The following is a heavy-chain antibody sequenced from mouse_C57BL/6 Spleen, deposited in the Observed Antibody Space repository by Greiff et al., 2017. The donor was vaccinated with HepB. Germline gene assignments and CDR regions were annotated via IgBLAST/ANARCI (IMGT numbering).Heavy chain of an antibody. V-gene: IGHV5-4*01. J-gene: IGHJ1*03. CDR3: ARDYYGSSYWYFDV. D-gene: IGHD1-1*01. Sequence: EVKLMESGGGLVKPGGSLKLSCAASGFTFSSYAMSWVRQTPEKRLEWVATISDGGSYTYYPDNVKGRFTISRDNAKNNLYLQMSHLKSEDTAMYYCARDYYGSSYWYFDVWNTGTTVTVSS. CDR2: ISDGGSYT. CDR1: GFTFSSYA.